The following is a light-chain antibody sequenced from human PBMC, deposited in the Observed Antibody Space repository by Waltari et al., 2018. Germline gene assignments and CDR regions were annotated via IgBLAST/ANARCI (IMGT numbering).Light chain of an antibody. CDR1: QSVSSH. Sequence: EIVLTQSPATLSLSPGERATLSCRASQSVSSHLAWYQQKPSQAPRLLIYDASNRATGIPARFSGSGSGTDFTLTISSLEPEDFAVYYCQQRSNWPPLTFGGGTKVEIK. V-gene: IGKV3-11*01. CDR2: DAS. J-gene: IGKJ4*01. CDR3: QQRSNWPPLT.